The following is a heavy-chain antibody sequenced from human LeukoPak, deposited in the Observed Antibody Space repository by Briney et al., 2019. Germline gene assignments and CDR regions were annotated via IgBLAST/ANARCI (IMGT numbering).Heavy chain of an antibody. D-gene: IGHD3/OR15-3a*01. CDR1: GFIVSSKY. J-gene: IGHJ3*02. CDR2: ISSSSTI. CDR3: ARVMVFGERDDI. V-gene: IGHV3-69-1*01. Sequence: GGSLRLSCAASGFIVSSKYMSWVRQAPGKGLEWVSYISSSSTIYYADSVKGRFTISRDNAKNSLYLQMNSLRAEDTAVYYCARVMVFGERDDIWGQGTMVTVSS.